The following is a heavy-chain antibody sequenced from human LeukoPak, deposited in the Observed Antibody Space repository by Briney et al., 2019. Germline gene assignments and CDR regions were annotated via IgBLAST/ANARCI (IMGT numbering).Heavy chain of an antibody. CDR1: GFTFSSYA. J-gene: IGHJ4*02. CDR2: ISGSGGST. CDR3: VLLQWLGVFDY. V-gene: IGHV3-23*01. Sequence: GGPLRLSCAASGFTFSSYAMSWVRQAPGKGLEWVSAISGSGGSTYYADSVKGRFTISRDNSKSTLYLQMNSLRAEDTAVYYCVLLQWLGVFDYWGQGTMVTVCS. D-gene: IGHD6-19*01.